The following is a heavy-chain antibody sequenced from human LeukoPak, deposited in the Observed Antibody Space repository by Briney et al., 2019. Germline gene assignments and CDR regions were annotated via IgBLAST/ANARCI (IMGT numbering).Heavy chain of an antibody. Sequence: GGSLRLSCAASGFTFSSYSMNWVRQAPGKGLEWVSSISSSSSYIYYADSVKGRFTISRDNAKNSLYLQMNSLRAEDTAVYYCAREEYQLPPEGVDYWGQGTLVTVSS. CDR2: ISSSSSYI. CDR3: AREEYQLPPEGVDY. V-gene: IGHV3-21*01. D-gene: IGHD2-2*01. CDR1: GFTFSSYS. J-gene: IGHJ4*02.